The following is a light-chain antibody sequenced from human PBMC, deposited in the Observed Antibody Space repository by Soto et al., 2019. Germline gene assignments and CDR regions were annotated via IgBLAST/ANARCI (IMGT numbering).Light chain of an antibody. V-gene: IGKV3-11*01. J-gene: IGKJ3*01. CDR2: DAF. CDR1: QSVRNY. CDR3: QQRSNWPLT. Sequence: EIVLTQSPATLSLSPGERATLSCRASQSVRNYLAWYQQKPGQAPRLLIYDAFNRDTGIPARFSGSGSGTNFTLIISSLEPEDFAFYYCQQRSNWPLTFGPGTKVDIK.